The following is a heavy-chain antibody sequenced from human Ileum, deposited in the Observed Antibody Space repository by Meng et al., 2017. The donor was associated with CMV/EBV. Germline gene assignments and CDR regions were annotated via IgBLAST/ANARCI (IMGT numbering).Heavy chain of an antibody. CDR2: ISSSGSTI. J-gene: IGHJ4*02. D-gene: IGHD2-2*01. V-gene: IGHV3-48*03. Sequence: GGSLRLSCAASGFTFSSYEMNWVRQAPGKGREWVSYISSSGSTIYYADSVKGRFTISRDNAKNSLYLQMNSLRAEDTAVYYCARGLILHIVVVPAAHRGRYFDYWGQGTLVTVSS. CDR1: GFTFSSYE. CDR3: ARGLILHIVVVPAAHRGRYFDY.